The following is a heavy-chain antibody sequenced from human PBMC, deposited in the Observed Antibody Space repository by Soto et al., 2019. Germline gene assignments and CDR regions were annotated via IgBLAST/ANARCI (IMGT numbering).Heavy chain of an antibody. V-gene: IGHV3-11*01. Sequence: QVQLVESGGVLVKPGGSLRLSCAVCGFTFSDNYMSWIRQAPGKGLEWVSYISGGGSTTHYADSVKGRFTISRDNAKNSLYLQMNNLRVEDTAVYYCARGAKPYSSGRDVLDIWGQGTMVTVSS. J-gene: IGHJ3*02. D-gene: IGHD6-19*01. CDR3: ARGAKPYSSGRDVLDI. CDR2: ISGGGSTT. CDR1: GFTFSDNY.